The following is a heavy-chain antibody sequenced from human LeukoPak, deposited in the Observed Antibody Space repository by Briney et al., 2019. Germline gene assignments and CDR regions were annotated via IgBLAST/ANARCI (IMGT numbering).Heavy chain of an antibody. D-gene: IGHD5-24*01. CDR1: GGTFSSYA. J-gene: IGHJ4*02. CDR2: IIPIFGTA. CDR3: ARVDDYNYSSFDY. V-gene: IGHV1-69*13. Sequence: SVKVSCKASGGTFSSYAISWVRQAPGQGLEWMGGIIPIFGTANYAQKFQGRVTITADESTSTAYMELSSLRSEDTAVYYCARVDDYNYSSFDYWGQGTLVTVST.